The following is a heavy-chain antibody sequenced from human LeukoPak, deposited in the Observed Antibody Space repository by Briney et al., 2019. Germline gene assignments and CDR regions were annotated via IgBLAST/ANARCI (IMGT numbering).Heavy chain of an antibody. V-gene: IGHV4-39*01. CDR1: GSSISSSSYY. D-gene: IGHD3-10*01. CDR2: IYYSGST. J-gene: IGHJ5*02. Sequence: SETLSLTCTVSGSSISSSSYYWGWIRQPPGKGLEWIGSIYYSGSTYYNPSLKSRVTISVDTSKNQFSLKLSSVTAADTAVYYCARLDETYYYGSGTVNWFDPWGQGTLVTVSS. CDR3: ARLDETYYYGSGTVNWFDP.